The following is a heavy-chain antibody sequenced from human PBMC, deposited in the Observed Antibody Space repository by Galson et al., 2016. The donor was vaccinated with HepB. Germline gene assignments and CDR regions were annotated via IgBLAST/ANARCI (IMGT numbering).Heavy chain of an antibody. Sequence: SETLSLTCAVSGGSISSSNWWSWVRQPPGKGLEWIGEIYHSGSTNYNPSLKSRVTISVDKSKNQFSLKVSSVTAADTAVYYWARGLLEGTTGSYYGMDVWGQGTTVTVSS. CDR3: ARGLLEGTTGSYYGMDV. V-gene: IGHV4-4*02. CDR2: IYHSGST. CDR1: GGSISSSNW. J-gene: IGHJ6*02. D-gene: IGHD3-3*01.